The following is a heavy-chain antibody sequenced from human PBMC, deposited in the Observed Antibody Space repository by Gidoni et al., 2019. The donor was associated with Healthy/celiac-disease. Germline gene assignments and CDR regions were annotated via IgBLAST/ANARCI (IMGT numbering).Heavy chain of an antibody. J-gene: IGHJ5*02. V-gene: IGHV4-4*02. CDR1: GGSISSSNW. Sequence: QVQLQESGPGLVKPSGTLSLTCAVSGGSISSSNWWSWVRQPPGKGLEWIGEIYHSGSTNYNPSLKSRVTISVDKFKNQFSLKLSSVTAADTAVYYCASGRGVPAAIRDNWFDPWGQGTLVTVSS. CDR3: ASGRGVPAAIRDNWFDP. D-gene: IGHD2-2*02. CDR2: IYHSGST.